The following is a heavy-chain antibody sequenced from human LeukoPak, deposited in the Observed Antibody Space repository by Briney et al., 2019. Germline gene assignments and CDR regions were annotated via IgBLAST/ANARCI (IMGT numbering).Heavy chain of an antibody. CDR1: GYTFTSYD. V-gene: IGHV1-18*01. CDR2: VSAYNGNT. J-gene: IGHJ4*02. D-gene: IGHD3-22*01. Sequence: ASVKVSCKASGYTFTSYDINWVRQATGQGLEWMGWVSAYNGNTNYAQKLQGRVTMTTDTSTSTAYMELRSLRSDDTAVYYCARDYYDSSGYLIDYWGQGTLVTVSS. CDR3: ARDYYDSSGYLIDY.